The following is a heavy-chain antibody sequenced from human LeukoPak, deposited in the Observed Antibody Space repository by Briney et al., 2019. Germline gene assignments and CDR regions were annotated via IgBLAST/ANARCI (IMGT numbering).Heavy chain of an antibody. CDR3: AGDSGYFLFDY. CDR1: GGSFSGYY. J-gene: IGHJ4*02. V-gene: IGHV4-34*01. CDR2: INHSGST. D-gene: IGHD3-22*01. Sequence: SETLSLTCAVYGGSFSGYYWSWIRQPPGKGLERIGEINHSGSTNYNPSLKSRVTISVDTSKNQFSLKLSSVTAADTAVYYCAGDSGYFLFDYWGQGTLVTVSS.